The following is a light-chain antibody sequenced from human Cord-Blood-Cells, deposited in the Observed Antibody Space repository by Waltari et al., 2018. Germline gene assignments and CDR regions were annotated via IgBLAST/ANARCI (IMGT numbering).Light chain of an antibody. V-gene: IGLV1-44*01. Sequence: QSVLTQSPSASGTPGQRVTISCSGSSSNIGSNTVNWYQQPPGTAPKLLIYSNKQRPSGGPDRFSGSKSGTSASLAISGLQSEDEADYYCAAWEDSLNGVVFGGGTKLTVL. J-gene: IGLJ2*01. CDR3: AAWEDSLNGVV. CDR2: SNK. CDR1: SSNIGSNT.